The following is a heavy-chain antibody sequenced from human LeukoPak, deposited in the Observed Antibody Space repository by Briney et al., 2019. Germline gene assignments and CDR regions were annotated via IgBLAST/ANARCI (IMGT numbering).Heavy chain of an antibody. V-gene: IGHV3-11*01. CDR1: GFSFSRFY. J-gene: IGHJ4*02. CDR2: IPTSGISV. CDR3: TRAEGLGPGAHFDQ. Sequence: GGSLRLSCAASGFSFSRFYMSWVRQTPGKALEWISYIPTSGISVQYADSVRGRFTASRDDAMHSLHLQMDSLRVEDTAVYYCTRAEGLGPGAHFDQWGQGALVIVSS.